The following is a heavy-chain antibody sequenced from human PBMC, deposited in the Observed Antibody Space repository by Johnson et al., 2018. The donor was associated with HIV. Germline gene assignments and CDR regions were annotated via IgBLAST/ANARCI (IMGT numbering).Heavy chain of an antibody. CDR3: ARDAAKLEEDDAFDI. D-gene: IGHD1-1*01. CDR1: GFTFSSYD. J-gene: IGHJ3*02. Sequence: QVQLVESGGGLVQPGGSLRLSCAASGFTFSSYDMHWVRQAPGKGLEWVAVISYDGSNKYYADSVKGRFTISRDNSKNTLYLQMNSLRAEDTAVYYCARDAAKLEEDDAFDIWGQGTMVTVSS. CDR2: ISYDGSNK. V-gene: IGHV3-30*03.